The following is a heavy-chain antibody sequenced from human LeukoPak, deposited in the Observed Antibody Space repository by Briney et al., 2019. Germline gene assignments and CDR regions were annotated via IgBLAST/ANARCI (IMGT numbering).Heavy chain of an antibody. CDR2: IRADGSVK. D-gene: IGHD3-16*01. J-gene: IGHJ3*02. CDR1: EFTFSSFW. Sequence: TGGSLRLSCAAYEFTFSSFWMSWVRQAPGKGLEWVANIRADGSVKHYVDSVEGRFSISRDNARSSLYLRMNSLRDEDTAVYYCVSGSDYQRESGVRYAHYDALDSWVDATMVTVSS. CDR3: VSGSDYQRESGVRYAHYDALDS. V-gene: IGHV3-7*01.